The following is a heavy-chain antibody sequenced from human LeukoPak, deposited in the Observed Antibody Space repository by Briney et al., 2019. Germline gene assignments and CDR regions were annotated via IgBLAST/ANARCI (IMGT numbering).Heavy chain of an antibody. J-gene: IGHJ4*02. Sequence: GGSLRLSCAAPGFTFSSYAMSWVRQAPGEGLEWVSAISGSGGSTYYADSVKGQFTISRDNSKNTLYLQMNSLRAEDTAVYYCAKDDYYGSGSTKPDYWGRGTLVTVSS. CDR1: GFTFSSYA. V-gene: IGHV3-23*01. D-gene: IGHD3-10*01. CDR3: AKDDYYGSGSTKPDY. CDR2: ISGSGGST.